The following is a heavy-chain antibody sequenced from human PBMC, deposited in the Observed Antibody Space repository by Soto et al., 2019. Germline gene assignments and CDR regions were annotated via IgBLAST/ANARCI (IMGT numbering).Heavy chain of an antibody. D-gene: IGHD6-13*01. J-gene: IGHJ4*02. CDR3: ASQAAVGTRRGACYFDY. V-gene: IGHV4-39*01. CDR1: GDSISSSIYY. CDR2: IYYSGST. Sequence: QLQLQESGPGLVKPSETLSLTCTVSGDSISSSIYYWGWIRQPPGKGLEWIGTIYYSGSTFYNPSLKSGVTISVDTSKNQFSLRLSSVTAADTAVYYCASQAAVGTRRGACYFDYWGQGTLVTVSS.